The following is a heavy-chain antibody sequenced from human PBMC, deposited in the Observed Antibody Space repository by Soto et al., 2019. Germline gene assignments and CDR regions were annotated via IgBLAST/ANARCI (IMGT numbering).Heavy chain of an antibody. CDR3: ARASSRYYGDYFDY. V-gene: IGHV1-8*01. CDR2: MNPNSGNT. J-gene: IGHJ4*02. D-gene: IGHD4-17*01. CDR1: GYTFTSYD. Sequence: QVQLVQSGAEVKKPGASVKVSCKASGYTFTSYDINWVRQATGQGLEWMGWMNPNSGNTGYAQKLQGRVSMTRNTTISTAYMELSSLRSEDTAVYYCARASSRYYGDYFDYWGQGTLVTVSS.